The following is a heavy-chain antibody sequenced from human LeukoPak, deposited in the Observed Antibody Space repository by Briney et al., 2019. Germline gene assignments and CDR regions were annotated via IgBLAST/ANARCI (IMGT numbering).Heavy chain of an antibody. CDR1: GGSFSGYY. CDR3: ARLDSSGYYYSDYYYGMDA. CDR2: INHSGST. V-gene: IGHV4-34*01. D-gene: IGHD3-22*01. Sequence: SETLSLTCAVYGGSFSGYYWSWIRQPPGKGLEWIGEINHSGSTNYNPSLKSRVTISVDTSKNQFSLKLSSVTAADTAVYYCARLDSSGYYYSDYYYGMDAWGQGTTVTVSS. J-gene: IGHJ6*02.